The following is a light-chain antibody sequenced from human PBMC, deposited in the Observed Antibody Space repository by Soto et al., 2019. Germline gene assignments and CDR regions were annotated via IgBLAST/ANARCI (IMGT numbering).Light chain of an antibody. CDR2: DAS. V-gene: IGKV1-5*01. CDR1: KNINTW. J-gene: IGKJ1*01. Sequence: DIEMTQSPSTTSASVGDRITITCRASKNINTWVVWYQQKPGKAPKLLIYDASRLESGVPSRVSGSGSGTEFTLATSNLQPDDFATYYCQQYETFSPWTFGQGTKVDIK. CDR3: QQYETFSPWT.